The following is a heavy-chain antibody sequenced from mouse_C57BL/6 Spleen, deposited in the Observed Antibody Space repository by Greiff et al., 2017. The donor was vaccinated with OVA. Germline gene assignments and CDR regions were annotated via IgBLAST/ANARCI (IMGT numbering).Heavy chain of an antibody. J-gene: IGHJ3*01. D-gene: IGHD2-1*01. CDR3: ARGGGNSFAY. V-gene: IGHV1-50*01. Sequence: QVQLQQPGAELVKPGASVKLSCKASGYTFTSYWMQWVKQRPGQGLEWIGEIDPSDSYTNYNQKFKGKATLTVDTSSSTAYMQLSSLASEDSAVYYCARGGGNSFAYWGQGTLVTVSA. CDR1: GYTFTSYW. CDR2: IDPSDSYT.